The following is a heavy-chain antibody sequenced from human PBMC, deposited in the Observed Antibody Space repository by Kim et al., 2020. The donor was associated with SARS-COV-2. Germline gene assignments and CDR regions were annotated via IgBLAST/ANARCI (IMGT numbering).Heavy chain of an antibody. Sequence: ADSVKGRFTISRDKSKNTLYLQMNSLRAEDTAVYYCARGGSSSWYGIVIYWGQGTLVTVSS. CDR3: ARGGSSSWYGIVIY. D-gene: IGHD6-13*01. J-gene: IGHJ4*02. V-gene: IGHV3-53*01.